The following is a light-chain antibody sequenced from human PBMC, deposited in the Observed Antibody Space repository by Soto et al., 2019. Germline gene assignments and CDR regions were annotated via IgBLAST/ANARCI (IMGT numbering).Light chain of an antibody. CDR1: NIGSKN. Sequence: YELTQPLSVSVALGQTARITCGGNNIGSKNVHWYQLNPGQAPVLVIYRDTNRPSGIPERFSGSNSGNTATLAISRAQAGDDADYYCQVWDSSTVVFGGGTKLTVL. CDR3: QVWDSSTVV. J-gene: IGLJ2*01. V-gene: IGLV3-9*01. CDR2: RDT.